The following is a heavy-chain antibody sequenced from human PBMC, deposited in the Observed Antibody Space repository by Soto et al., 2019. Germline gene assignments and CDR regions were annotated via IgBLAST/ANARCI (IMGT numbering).Heavy chain of an antibody. CDR3: ARERRIAAAGTFWFDP. CDR1: GFTFSSYA. D-gene: IGHD6-13*01. V-gene: IGHV3-64*01. J-gene: IGHJ5*02. CDR2: ISSNGGST. Sequence: EVQLVESGGGLVQPGGSLRLSCAASGFTFSSYAMHWVRQAPGKGLEYVSAISSNGGSTDYANSVKGRFTISRDNSKNTLYLQMGSLRAEDMAVYYCARERRIAAAGTFWFDPWGQGTLVTVSS.